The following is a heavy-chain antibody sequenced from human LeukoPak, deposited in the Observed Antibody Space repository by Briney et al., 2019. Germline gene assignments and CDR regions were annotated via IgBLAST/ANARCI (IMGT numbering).Heavy chain of an antibody. Sequence: GGSLRLSCAASGFTFSSYWTHWVRQAPGKGLVWVSRINSDGSSTSYADSVKGRFTISRDNAKNTLYLQMNSLRAEDTAVYYCARGATVTRNLIDYWGRGTLVTVSS. V-gene: IGHV3-74*01. CDR2: INSDGSST. CDR1: GFTFSSYW. D-gene: IGHD4-17*01. CDR3: ARGATVTRNLIDY. J-gene: IGHJ4*02.